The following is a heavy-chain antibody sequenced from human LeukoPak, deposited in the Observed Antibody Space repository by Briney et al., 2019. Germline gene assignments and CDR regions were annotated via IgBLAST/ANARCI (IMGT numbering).Heavy chain of an antibody. J-gene: IGHJ1*01. V-gene: IGHV4-59*01. CDR1: GGSISSYF. CDR2: IYFSGST. D-gene: IGHD2-2*01. CDR3: ASHTSSGSPEYFPH. Sequence: SETLSLTCTVSGGSISSYFWSWIRQPPGKGLEWIGYIYFSGSTTYNPSLSSRVSISVDTSKNQFSLKVTSVTAADTAVYYCASHTSSGSPEYFPHWGQGTPVTVSS.